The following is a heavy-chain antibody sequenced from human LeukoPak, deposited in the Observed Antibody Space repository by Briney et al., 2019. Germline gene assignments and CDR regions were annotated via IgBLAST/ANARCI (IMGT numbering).Heavy chain of an antibody. CDR1: GYSFTSYS. CDR2: INAGNGNT. CDR3: ASEKVGATLSTGD. Sequence: ASVKVSCKASGYSFTSYSFHWVRQAPGQRPEWVGWINAGNGNTKYSQKLQGRVTITRGTSANTAYMEVSSLRSEDTAVYYCASEKVGATLSTGDWGQGTLVTVSS. D-gene: IGHD1-26*01. V-gene: IGHV1-3*01. J-gene: IGHJ4*02.